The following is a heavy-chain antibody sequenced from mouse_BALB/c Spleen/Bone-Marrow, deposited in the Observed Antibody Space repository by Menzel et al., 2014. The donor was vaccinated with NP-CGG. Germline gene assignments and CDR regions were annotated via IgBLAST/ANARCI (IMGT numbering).Heavy chain of an antibody. CDR3: ASAAAWFAY. CDR1: GYAFSSYW. V-gene: IGHV1-80*01. Sequence: QVQLKESGAELVRPGSSVKISCKASGYAFSSYWMNWVKQRPGQGLEWIGQIYPGDGDTNYNGKFKGKATLTADKSSSTAYMQLSSPTSEDSAVYFCASAAAWFAYWGQGTLVTVSA. CDR2: IYPGDGDT. J-gene: IGHJ3*01.